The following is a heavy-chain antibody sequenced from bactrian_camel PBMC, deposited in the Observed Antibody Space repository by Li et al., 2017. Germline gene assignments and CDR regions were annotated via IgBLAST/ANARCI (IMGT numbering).Heavy chain of an antibody. CDR3: AKDLTGDY. CDR1: GFTFSSYD. J-gene: IGHJ4*01. V-gene: IGHV3S40*01. CDR2: IDTGGGST. Sequence: VQLVESGGGLVQPGGSLRLSCAASGFTFSSYDMSWVRQAPGKGLEWVSAIDTGGGSTYYADSVKGRFTISQDNAKDTVYLQMNSLKPEDTAMYYCAKDLTGDYWGQGTQVTVS.